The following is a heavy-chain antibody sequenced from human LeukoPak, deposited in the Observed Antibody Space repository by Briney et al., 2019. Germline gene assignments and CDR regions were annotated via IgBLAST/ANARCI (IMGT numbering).Heavy chain of an antibody. J-gene: IGHJ4*02. CDR2: ISYDGSNK. CDR1: GFTFRNYG. D-gene: IGHD1-7*01. V-gene: IGHV3-30*18. CDR3: AKDGKTRNWNYYQAKPVY. Sequence: PGGSLRLSCAASGFTFRNYGMSWVRQAPGKGLEWVAVISYDGSNKYYADSVKGRFTISRDNSKNTLFLQMNSLRAEDTAVYYCAKDGKTRNWNYYQAKPVYWGQGTLVTVSS.